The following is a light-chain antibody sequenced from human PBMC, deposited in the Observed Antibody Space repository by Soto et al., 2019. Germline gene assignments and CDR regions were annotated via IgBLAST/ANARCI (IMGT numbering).Light chain of an antibody. V-gene: IGKV1-5*01. Sequence: DIQMTQSPSTLSASAGDRVTITCRASQTISTWLAWYQQKPGKAPKLLIHGASGLQSGVPSRFSGSGSGTEFTLTISSLQPDDFATYSCQQNSGYPYTFGQGTKLEIK. J-gene: IGKJ2*01. CDR2: GAS. CDR1: QTISTW. CDR3: QQNSGYPYT.